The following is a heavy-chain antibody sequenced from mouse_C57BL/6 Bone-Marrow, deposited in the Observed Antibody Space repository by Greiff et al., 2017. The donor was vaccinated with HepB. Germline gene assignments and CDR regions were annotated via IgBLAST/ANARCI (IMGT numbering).Heavy chain of an antibody. Sequence: VQLQQPGAELVRPGPSVKLSCKASGYTFTSYWMHWVKQRPGQGLEWIGVIDPSDSYTNYNQKFKGKATLTVDTSSSTAYMQLSSLTSEDSAVYYCARVDYYGSRCFDYWGQGTTLTVSS. J-gene: IGHJ2*01. CDR2: IDPSDSYT. D-gene: IGHD1-1*01. V-gene: IGHV1-59*01. CDR1: GYTFTSYW. CDR3: ARVDYYGSRCFDY.